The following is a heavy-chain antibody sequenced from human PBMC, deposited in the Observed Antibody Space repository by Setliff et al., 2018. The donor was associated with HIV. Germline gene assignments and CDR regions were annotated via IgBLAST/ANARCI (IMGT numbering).Heavy chain of an antibody. J-gene: IGHJ4*02. D-gene: IGHD4-17*01. CDR2: INPSRHNT. CDR3: ARNYGADSNYFDY. Sequence: ASVKVSCKASGYTFTDYFIHWVRQAPGQGLKWMGRINPSRHNTIYAPRYQGRVTMTRDTSISTAYMELGGLRSDDTAVYYCARNYGADSNYFDYWGQGTLVTVSS. V-gene: IGHV1-2*06. CDR1: GYTFTDYF.